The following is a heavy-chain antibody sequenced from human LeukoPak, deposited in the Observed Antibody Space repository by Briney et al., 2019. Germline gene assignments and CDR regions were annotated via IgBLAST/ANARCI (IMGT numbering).Heavy chain of an antibody. CDR1: GFSFSTYG. J-gene: IGHJ5*02. CDR2: IWYDGSRQ. D-gene: IGHD3-10*01. CDR3: ARDLGLKYGSGTYKFDP. Sequence: GGSLRLSCEAYGFSFSTYGMHWVRQAAGKVPEWVAVIWYDGSRQYYADSVKGRFNIFREMSNNTLYLQMNSLRVDDTALYYCARDLGLKYGSGTYKFDPWGRGTLVIVCS. V-gene: IGHV3-33*08.